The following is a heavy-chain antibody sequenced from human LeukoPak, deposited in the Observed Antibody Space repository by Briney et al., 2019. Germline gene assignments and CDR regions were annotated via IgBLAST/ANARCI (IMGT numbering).Heavy chain of an antibody. CDR3: ARSGRTWWFDP. D-gene: IGHD1-26*01. CDR2: IYYSGST. J-gene: IGHJ5*02. V-gene: IGHV4-59*08. CDR1: GGSISSYY. Sequence: SETLSLTCTVSGGSISSYYWSWIRQPPGKGLEWIGYIYYSGSTNYNPSLKSRVTISVDTSKNQFSLKLSSVTAADTAVYYCARSGRTWWFDPWGQGTLVTVSS.